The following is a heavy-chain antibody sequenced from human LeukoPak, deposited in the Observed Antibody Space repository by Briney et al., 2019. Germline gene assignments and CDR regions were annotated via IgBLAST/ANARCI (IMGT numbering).Heavy chain of an antibody. CDR3: ARGSPYYYDNSGYSLDDAFDI. V-gene: IGHV4-30-4*01. J-gene: IGHJ3*02. Sequence: SETLSLTCTVSGGSISSGDYYWSWIRQPPGKGLEWIGYIYYSGSTYYNPSLKSRVTISVDTSKNQFSLKLSSVTAADTAVYYCARGSPYYYDNSGYSLDDAFDIWGQGTMVTVSS. D-gene: IGHD3-22*01. CDR2: IYYSGST. CDR1: GGSISSGDYY.